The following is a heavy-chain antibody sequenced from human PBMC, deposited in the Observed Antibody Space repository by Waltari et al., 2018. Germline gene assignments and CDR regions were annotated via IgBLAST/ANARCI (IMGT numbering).Heavy chain of an antibody. CDR3: AREILNIAVAGDWYFDL. Sequence: QVQLVESGGGVVQPGRSLRLSCAASGFTFSSYAMHWVRQAPGKGLEWVAGISYDGSNKYSAASVKGRFTISRDNSKNTLYLQMNSLRAEDTAVYYCAREILNIAVAGDWYFDLWGRGTLVTVSS. CDR2: ISYDGSNK. D-gene: IGHD6-19*01. J-gene: IGHJ2*01. V-gene: IGHV3-30*04. CDR1: GFTFSSYA.